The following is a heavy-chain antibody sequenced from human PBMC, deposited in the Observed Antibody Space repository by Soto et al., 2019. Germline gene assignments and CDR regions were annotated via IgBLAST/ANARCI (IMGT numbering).Heavy chain of an antibody. CDR2: VYSVGST. V-gene: IGHV4-4*07. Sequence: PSETLSLTCSGSGGSLSNYYWSWVRQPVGKGLEWIGRVYSVGSTSYNPSLKSRVTMPIDTSKNQFCLRLTSVTAEGTAVYFCARPPPTHSHAHYESWVQGRPVT. J-gene: IGHJ5*02. CDR1: GGSLSNYY. CDR3: ARPPPTHSHAHYES. D-gene: IGHD4-17*01.